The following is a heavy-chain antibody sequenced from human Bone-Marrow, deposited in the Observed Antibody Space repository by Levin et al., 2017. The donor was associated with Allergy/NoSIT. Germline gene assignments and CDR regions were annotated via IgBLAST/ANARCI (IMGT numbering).Heavy chain of an antibody. Sequence: KFGESLKISCKASGYNLTNYWIGWVRQMPGKGLQWMGIIYPGDSYTRYSPSFQGQVTISVDTSISTAYLQWSSLKASDSAMYYCARRRGRDGYRDAFDFWGQGTVVTVSS. CDR2: IYPGDSYT. CDR1: GYNLTNYW. D-gene: IGHD5-24*01. CDR3: ARRRGRDGYRDAFDF. V-gene: IGHV5-51*01. J-gene: IGHJ3*01.